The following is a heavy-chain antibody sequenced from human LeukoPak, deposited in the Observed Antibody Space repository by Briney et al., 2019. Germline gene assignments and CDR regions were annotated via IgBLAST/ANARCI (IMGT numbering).Heavy chain of an antibody. CDR1: GGSISSSSYY. CDR3: ARADGLLDY. V-gene: IGHV4-61*02. J-gene: IGHJ4*02. D-gene: IGHD2-21*01. Sequence: NASETLSLTCTVSGGSISSSSYYWSWIRQPAGKGLEWIGRIYTSGSTNYNPSLKSRVTISVDTSKNQFSLKLSSVTAADTAVYYCARADGLLDYWGQGTLVTVSS. CDR2: IYTSGST.